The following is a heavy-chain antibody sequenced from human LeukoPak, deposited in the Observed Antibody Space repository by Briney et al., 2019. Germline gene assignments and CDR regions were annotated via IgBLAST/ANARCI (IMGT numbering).Heavy chain of an antibody. V-gene: IGHV3-49*03. CDR2: IRSKAYGGTT. J-gene: IGHJ1*01. CDR1: GFTFSDYA. Sequence: GGSLRLSCTASGFTFSDYAMSWFRQAPGKGLEWVGFIRSKAYGGTTEYAASVKGRFTISRDDSKSIAYLQMNSLKTEDTAVYYCTPYYDSSGYYYDFEYFQHWGQGTLVTVSS. CDR3: TPYYDSSGYYYDFEYFQH. D-gene: IGHD3-22*01.